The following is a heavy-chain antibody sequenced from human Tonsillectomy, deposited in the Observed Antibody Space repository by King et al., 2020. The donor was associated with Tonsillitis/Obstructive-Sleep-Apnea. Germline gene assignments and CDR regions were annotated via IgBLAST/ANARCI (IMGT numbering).Heavy chain of an antibody. V-gene: IGHV1-2*02. Sequence: QLVQSGAEVKKPGASVKVSCKASGYTFTDYYMHWVRQAPGQGLEWMGWINPNSGGTDSAQKFRGRVTMTRDTSISTAYMELSSLTSDDPAVYYCARGPRGYSYGSVDYWGQGTLVTVSS. J-gene: IGHJ4*02. D-gene: IGHD5-18*01. CDR3: ARGPRGYSYGSVDY. CDR2: INPNSGGT. CDR1: GYTFTDYY.